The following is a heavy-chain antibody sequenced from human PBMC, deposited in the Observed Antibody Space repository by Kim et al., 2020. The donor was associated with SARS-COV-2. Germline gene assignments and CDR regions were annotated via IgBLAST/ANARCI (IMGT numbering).Heavy chain of an antibody. CDR1: GFTFSSYS. J-gene: IGHJ4*02. D-gene: IGHD6-19*01. Sequence: GGSLRLSCVVSGFTFSSYSMAWVRQAPGRGLEWVSYIGRSSSTIYYADSVKGRFTISRDNARNSLYLQMNSLRDEDTAVYYCARLGQWVDDLDYWGQGTLVTVSS. CDR2: IGRSSSTI. V-gene: IGHV3-48*02. CDR3: ARLGQWVDDLDY.